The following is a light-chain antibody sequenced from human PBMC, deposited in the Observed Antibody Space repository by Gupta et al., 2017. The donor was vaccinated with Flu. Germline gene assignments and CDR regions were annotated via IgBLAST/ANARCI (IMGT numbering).Light chain of an antibody. J-gene: IGLJ2*01. CDR2: DVS. V-gene: IGLV2-14*01. Sequence: QSALPQPASVSASPGPSITISCTGTSSDVGGYNYVSWYQQHPGKAPKLMIYDVSNRPSGVSNRFSGSKSGNTASLTISGLQAEDEADYYCSSYTSSSTPVFGGGTKLTVL. CDR1: SSDVGGYNY. CDR3: SSYTSSSTPV.